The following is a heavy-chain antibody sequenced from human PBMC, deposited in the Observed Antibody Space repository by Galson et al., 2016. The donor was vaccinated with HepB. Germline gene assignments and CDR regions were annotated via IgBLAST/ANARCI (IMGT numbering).Heavy chain of an antibody. CDR1: GSSISSTEYY. Sequence: SETLSLTCSVSGSSISSTEYYWGWIRQPPGRGLEWIGSIYRSESTYYNPSLKSRVTISVDTSKNQFSLRLDSVTAADAGVYYCATGIVVTGKYYYYYMDVWGKGTTVTVSS. CDR3: ATGIVVTGKYYYYYMDV. V-gene: IGHV4-39*01. J-gene: IGHJ6*03. CDR2: IYRSEST. D-gene: IGHD6-19*01.